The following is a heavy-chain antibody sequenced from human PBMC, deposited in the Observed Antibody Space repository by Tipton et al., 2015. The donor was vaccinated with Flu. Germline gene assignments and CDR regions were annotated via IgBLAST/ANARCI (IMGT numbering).Heavy chain of an antibody. J-gene: IGHJ6*02. CDR1: GGSISSSNYY. CDR3: ALLLWFGELSYYYGMDV. Sequence: LRLSCTVSGGSISSSNYYWGWIRQPPGKGLEWIGSIYHSGSTYYNPSLKSRVTISVDTSKNQFSLKLSSVTAADTAVYYCALLLWFGELSYYYGMDVWGQGTTVTVSS. CDR2: IYHSGST. V-gene: IGHV4-39*07. D-gene: IGHD3-10*01.